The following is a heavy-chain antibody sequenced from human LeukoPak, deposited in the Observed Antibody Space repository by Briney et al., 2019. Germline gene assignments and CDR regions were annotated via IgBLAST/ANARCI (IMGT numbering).Heavy chain of an antibody. J-gene: IGHJ4*02. CDR1: GFTFSSYS. CDR2: ISSSSSTI. D-gene: IGHD3-22*01. Sequence: GGSLRLSCAASGFTFSSYSMNSVRQAPAKGLEWVSDISSSSSTIYYADSVKGRFTISRDNAKNSLYLQMNSLRAEDTAVYYCARETSRGYYSVTRGYFDYWGQGTLVTVSS. V-gene: IGHV3-48*01. CDR3: ARETSRGYYSVTRGYFDY.